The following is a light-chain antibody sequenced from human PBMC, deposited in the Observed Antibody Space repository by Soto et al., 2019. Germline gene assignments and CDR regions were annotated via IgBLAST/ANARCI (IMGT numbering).Light chain of an antibody. J-gene: IGKJ5*01. CDR1: QDIGNS. Sequence: DIQMTQSPSSLSVSVGDRVSIPCQASQDIGNSLNWYQQKAGKAPNLLIYDASNLQTGVPSRFSGRGSGADFTLTISSLQPEDIATYYCQQYASLPLTFGQGTRLEIK. CDR2: DAS. V-gene: IGKV1-33*01. CDR3: QQYASLPLT.